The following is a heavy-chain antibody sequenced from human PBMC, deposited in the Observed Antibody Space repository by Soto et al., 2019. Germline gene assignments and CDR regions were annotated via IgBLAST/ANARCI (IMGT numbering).Heavy chain of an antibody. D-gene: IGHD3-16*01. V-gene: IGHV1-3*05. Sequence: QVQLVQSGAEEKKPGASVKLSCKASGYTFRGYVMHWVRQAPGQGLEWMGCINVGNGNTRYSEGLQGGVSITRDTSANTVFVTLCNLRSEDAAVYYCARDRGEYDDGVDVWGQGTTVIVSS. CDR3: ARDRGEYDDGVDV. CDR1: GYTFRGYV. J-gene: IGHJ6*02. CDR2: INVGNGNT.